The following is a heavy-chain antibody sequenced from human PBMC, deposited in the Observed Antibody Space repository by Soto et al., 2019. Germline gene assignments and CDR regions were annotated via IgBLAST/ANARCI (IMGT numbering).Heavy chain of an antibody. Sequence: EVQLVESGGGLVQPGGSLRLSCAASGFTFSDYSMHWVRHAPGKGLEYVSAITGNGGNTYYANSLKGRFTISRDNSKNTLYLQMGSLRDEDTAVYFCVRVGSGYDYWGQGTLVTVSS. J-gene: IGHJ4*02. CDR3: VRVGSGYDY. CDR1: GFTFSDYS. D-gene: IGHD1-26*01. V-gene: IGHV3-64*01. CDR2: ITGNGGNT.